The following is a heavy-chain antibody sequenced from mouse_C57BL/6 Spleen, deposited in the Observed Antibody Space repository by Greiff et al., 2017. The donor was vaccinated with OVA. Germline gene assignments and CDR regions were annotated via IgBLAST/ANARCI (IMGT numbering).Heavy chain of an antibody. Sequence: QVQLQQPGAELVKPGASVKLSCKASGYTFTSYWMHWVKQRPGQGLEWIGMIHPNSGSTNYNEKFKSKATLTVDKSSSTAYMQLSSLTSEDSAVYYCARLGGNYAMDYWGQGTSVTVSS. V-gene: IGHV1-64*01. CDR2: IHPNSGST. J-gene: IGHJ4*01. CDR3: ARLGGNYAMDY. CDR1: GYTFTSYW.